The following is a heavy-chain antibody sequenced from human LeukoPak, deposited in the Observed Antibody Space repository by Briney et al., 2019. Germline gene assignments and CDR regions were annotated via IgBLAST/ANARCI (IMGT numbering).Heavy chain of an antibody. CDR2: ISAYNGNT. V-gene: IGHV1-18*01. CDR1: GYTFTSYG. D-gene: IGHD3-10*01. CDR3: ARDGESYGSGKDWFDP. J-gene: IGHJ5*02. Sequence: ASVKVSCKASGYTFTSYGISWVRQAPGQGLEWMGWISAYNGNTNYAQKLQGRVTMTTDTSTSTAYMELRSLRSDDTAVYYCARDGESYGSGKDWFDPWGQGTLVTVSS.